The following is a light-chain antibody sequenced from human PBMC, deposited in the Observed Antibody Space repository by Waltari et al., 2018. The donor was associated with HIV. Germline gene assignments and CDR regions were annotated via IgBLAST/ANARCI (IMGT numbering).Light chain of an antibody. CDR3: QQRSNWPPLYT. CDR2: EAS. CDR1: QSVSSY. Sequence: EIVLTQSPATLSLSPGERATLSCRASQSVSSYLAWYQQKPGQAPRLLIYEASNRATGIPARLSGSGSGTDFTLTISSLEPEDFAVYYCQQRSNWPPLYTFGQGTKLEIK. V-gene: IGKV3-11*01. J-gene: IGKJ2*01.